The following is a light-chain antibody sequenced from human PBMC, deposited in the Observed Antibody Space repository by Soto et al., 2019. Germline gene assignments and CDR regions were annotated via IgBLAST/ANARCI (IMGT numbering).Light chain of an antibody. J-gene: IGLJ2*01. CDR3: AAWDDSLNGPV. V-gene: IGLV1-44*01. CDR1: NSNIGSHT. Sequence: QSVLTQTPSASGTPGQRVTISCSGSNSNIGSHTINWYQQLPGTAPKLLIYNNNQRPSGVPDRFSGSKSGTSASLAISGLQSEDEADYFCAAWDDSLNGPVFGGGTKLTVL. CDR2: NNN.